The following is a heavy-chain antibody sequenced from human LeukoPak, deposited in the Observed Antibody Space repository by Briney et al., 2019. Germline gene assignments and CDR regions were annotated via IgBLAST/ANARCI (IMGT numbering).Heavy chain of an antibody. V-gene: IGHV1-18*01. Sequence: ASVTVSCTASGYTFTSYGISWVRQAPGQGLEWMGWISAYNGNTNYAQKLQGRVTMTTDTSTSTAYMELRSLRSDDTAVYYCAAGRGFGELLNYWGQGTLVTVSS. CDR2: ISAYNGNT. J-gene: IGHJ4*02. CDR1: GYTFTSYG. D-gene: IGHD3-10*01. CDR3: AAGRGFGELLNY.